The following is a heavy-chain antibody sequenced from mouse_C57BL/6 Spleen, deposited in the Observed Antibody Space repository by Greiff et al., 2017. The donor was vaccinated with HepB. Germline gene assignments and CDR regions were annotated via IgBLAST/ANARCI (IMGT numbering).Heavy chain of an antibody. CDR1: GFTFSDYY. J-gene: IGHJ4*01. CDR3: ARDTGIYDGYSYAMDY. Sequence: DVMLVESEGGLVQPGSSMKLSCTASGFTFSDYYMAWVRQVPEKGLEWVANINYDGSSTYYLDSLKSRFIISRDNAKNILYLQMSSLKSEDTATYYCARDTGIYDGYSYAMDYWGQGTSVTVSS. CDR2: INYDGSST. D-gene: IGHD2-3*01. V-gene: IGHV5-16*01.